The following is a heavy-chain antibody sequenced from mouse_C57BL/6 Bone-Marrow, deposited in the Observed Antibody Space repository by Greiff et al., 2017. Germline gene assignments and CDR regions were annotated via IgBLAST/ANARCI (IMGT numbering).Heavy chain of an antibody. J-gene: IGHJ3*01. CDR3: VRRGFAY. V-gene: IGHV10-1*01. CDR1: GFSFNTYA. Sequence: EVKLQESGGGLVQPKGSLKLSCAASGFSFNTYAMNWVRQAPGKGLEWVARIRSKSNNYATYYAESVKDRFTISRDDSESMLYLQMNNLKTEDTAMYYCVRRGFAYWGQGTLVTVSA. CDR2: IRSKSNNYAT.